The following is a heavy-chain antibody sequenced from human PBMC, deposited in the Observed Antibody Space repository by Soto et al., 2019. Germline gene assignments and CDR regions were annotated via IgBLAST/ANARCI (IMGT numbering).Heavy chain of an antibody. CDR1: GFTFSSYS. CDR2: ISSSSSYI. CDR3: ARDGENYYYYGMDV. V-gene: IGHV3-21*01. Sequence: PVGSLRLSCAASGFTFSSYSMNWVRQAPGKGLEWVSSISSSSSYIYYADSVKGRFTISRDNAKNSLYLQMNSLRAEDTAVYYCARDGENYYYYGMDVWGQGATVTVSS. D-gene: IGHD3-3*01. J-gene: IGHJ6*02.